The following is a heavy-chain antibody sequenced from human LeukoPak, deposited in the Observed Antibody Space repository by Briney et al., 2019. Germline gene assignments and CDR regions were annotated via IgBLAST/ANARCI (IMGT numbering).Heavy chain of an antibody. CDR1: GFTFSSYS. J-gene: IGHJ4*02. V-gene: IGHV3-21*01. D-gene: IGHD6-19*01. CDR3: ARGAVAGPYFDY. Sequence: TGGSLRLSCAASGFTFSSYSMNWVRQAPGKGLEWVSSISSSSSYIYYADSVKGRFTISRDNAKNSLYLQMNSLRAEDTAVYYCARGAVAGPYFDYWGQGTLVTVSS. CDR2: ISSSSSYI.